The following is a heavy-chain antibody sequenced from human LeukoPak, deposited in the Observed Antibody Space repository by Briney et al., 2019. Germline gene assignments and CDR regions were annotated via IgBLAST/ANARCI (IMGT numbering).Heavy chain of an antibody. D-gene: IGHD2-2*01. V-gene: IGHV3-30*19. CDR3: ARDRDSGYCSSISCYYYGMDV. Sequence: PGGSLRLSCAASGFTFSSYGMHWVRQAPGKGLEWVAVMAYDGSNNYYAGSVKGRFTISRDNSKNTLYLQMNSLRAEDTAVYYCARDRDSGYCSSISCYYYGMDVWGQGTTVTVSS. J-gene: IGHJ6*02. CDR2: MAYDGSNN. CDR1: GFTFSSYG.